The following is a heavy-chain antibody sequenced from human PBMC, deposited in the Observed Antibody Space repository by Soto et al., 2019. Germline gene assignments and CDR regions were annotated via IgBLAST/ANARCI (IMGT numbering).Heavy chain of an antibody. D-gene: IGHD3-22*01. J-gene: IGHJ4*02. Sequence: AAVKVSCKASGYTFTSYSITWVRQAPGQGLEWMGWISVYNGNTNYAHKLQGRVTMTTDTSASTAFMELKSLRSDDTAVYYCARADSYYDSSGYYYAHWGQGTLVTVSS. CDR2: ISVYNGNT. V-gene: IGHV1-18*04. CDR3: ARADSYYDSSGYYYAH. CDR1: GYTFTSYS.